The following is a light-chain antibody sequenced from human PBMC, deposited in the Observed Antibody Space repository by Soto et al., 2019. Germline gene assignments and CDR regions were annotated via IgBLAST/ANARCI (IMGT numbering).Light chain of an antibody. CDR1: SSDVGGYNY. J-gene: IGLJ2*01. V-gene: IGLV2-14*01. CDR2: DVS. CDR3: SSYTSSSPHVV. Sequence: QSVLTQPASVSGSPGQSITISCTGTSSDVGGYNYVSWYQQHPGKAPKLMIYDVSNRPSAVSNRFSGSTSGNTASLTISGLQAADEADYYCSSYTSSSPHVVFGGGTKLTVL.